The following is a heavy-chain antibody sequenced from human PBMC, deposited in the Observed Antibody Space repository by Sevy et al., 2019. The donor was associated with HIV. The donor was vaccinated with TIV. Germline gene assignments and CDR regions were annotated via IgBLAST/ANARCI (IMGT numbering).Heavy chain of an antibody. CDR3: ASGVGYSSGYLNWFDP. J-gene: IGHJ5*02. CDR2: INPNSGGT. D-gene: IGHD5-18*01. Sequence: ASVKVSCKASGYTFTGYYMRWVRQAPGQGLEWMGWINPNSGGTNYAQKFQGWVTMTRDTSTSTAYMELSRLRSDDTDVYYCASGVGYSSGYLNWFDPWGQGTLVTVSS. V-gene: IGHV1-2*04. CDR1: GYTFTGYY.